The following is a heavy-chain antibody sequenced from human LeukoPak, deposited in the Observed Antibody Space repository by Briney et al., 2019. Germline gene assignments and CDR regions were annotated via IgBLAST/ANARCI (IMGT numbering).Heavy chain of an antibody. CDR1: GFIFSDYG. Sequence: GGSLRLSCAASGFIFSDYGMSWVRQAPGKGLEWVSAVSGSGGNTFYADSVKGRFTISRDNSKNTLYLQMNSLRAEDTAVYYCAKDMRHTDYWGQGTLVTVSS. CDR3: AKDMRHTDY. V-gene: IGHV3-23*01. CDR2: VSGSGGNT. D-gene: IGHD2-21*01. J-gene: IGHJ4*02.